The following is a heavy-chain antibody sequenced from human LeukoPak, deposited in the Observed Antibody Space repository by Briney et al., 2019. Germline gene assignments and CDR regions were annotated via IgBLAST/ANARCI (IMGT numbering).Heavy chain of an antibody. CDR3: ARGVSITGTTGFDY. D-gene: IGHD1-20*01. J-gene: IGHJ4*02. Sequence: GGSLRLSCAASGFTFSSYGMHWVRQAPGKGLEWVAFIRYDGSNKYYADSVKGRFTISRDNSKNTLYLQMGSLRAEDMAVYYCARGVSITGTTGFDYWGQGTLVTVSS. CDR1: GFTFSSYG. CDR2: IRYDGSNK. V-gene: IGHV3-30*02.